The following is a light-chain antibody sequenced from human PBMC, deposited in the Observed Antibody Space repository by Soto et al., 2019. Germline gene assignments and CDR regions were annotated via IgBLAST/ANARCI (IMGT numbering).Light chain of an antibody. CDR1: RSVASNY. CDR2: GAS. J-gene: IGKJ2*01. V-gene: IGKV3-20*01. Sequence: EIVLTQSPGTLSLSPGERATLSCRASRSVASNYLAWYQQKPGQALRLLIYGASSRATGIPDRFSVSGSGTDFTLTISRLDPEDFAVYHCQQYCSSPFTFGQGTKLEI. CDR3: QQYCSSPFT.